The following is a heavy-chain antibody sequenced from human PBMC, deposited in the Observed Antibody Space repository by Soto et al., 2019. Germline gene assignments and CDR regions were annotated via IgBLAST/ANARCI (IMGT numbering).Heavy chain of an antibody. CDR3: ARVLYYGSGSYSPYGMDV. D-gene: IGHD3-10*01. CDR1: GDSFNNNG. Sequence: QVQLVQSGAEVKKPGSSVKVSCKTSGDSFNNNGIGWVRQAPGHGLEWMGGVSPPFRTSNYARKFQGRISITADASTGTVNIELSSLTSEDTAQYYCARVLYYGSGSYSPYGMDVWGQGTTVSVSS. V-gene: IGHV1-69*01. CDR2: VSPPFRTS. J-gene: IGHJ6*02.